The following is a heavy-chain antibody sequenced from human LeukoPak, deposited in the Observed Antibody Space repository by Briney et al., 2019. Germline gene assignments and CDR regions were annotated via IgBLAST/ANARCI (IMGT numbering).Heavy chain of an antibody. D-gene: IGHD2-2*02. Sequence: ASVKVSCKASGYTFTSYGISWVRQAPGQGLEWMGWISAYNGNTNYAQKLQGRVTMTTDTSTSTAYMGLRSLRSDDTAVYYCARDLYCSSTSCYTVYFDYWGQGTLVTVSS. CDR2: ISAYNGNT. CDR3: ARDLYCSSTSCYTVYFDY. V-gene: IGHV1-18*01. J-gene: IGHJ4*02. CDR1: GYTFTSYG.